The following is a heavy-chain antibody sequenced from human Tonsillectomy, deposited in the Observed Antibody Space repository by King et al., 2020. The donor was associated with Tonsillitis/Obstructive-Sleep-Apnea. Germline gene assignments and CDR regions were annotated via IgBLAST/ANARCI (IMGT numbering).Heavy chain of an antibody. J-gene: IGHJ6*02. V-gene: IGHV4-34*01. D-gene: IGHD3-3*01. CDR1: GGSFSGYY. CDR2: INHSGST. Sequence: VQLQQWGAGLLKPSETLSLTCAVYGGSFSGYYWSWIRQPPGKGLEWIGEINHSGSTNYNPSLKSRVTISVDTSKNQFSLKLSSVTAADTAVYYCARELTIFGVVIGHYGMDVWGQGTTVTVSS. CDR3: ARELTIFGVVIGHYGMDV.